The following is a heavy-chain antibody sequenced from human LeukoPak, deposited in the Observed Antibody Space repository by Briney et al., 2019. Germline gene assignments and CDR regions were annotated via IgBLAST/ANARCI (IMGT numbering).Heavy chain of an antibody. Sequence: GGSLRLSCVASGFTFSDYSMDWFRQAPGKGLEWLSYIGASDNSQYYADSVRGRFSISRDNAKNSVFLQMNSLRAEDTAVYYCARDYADYVGYFFFDYWGQGTLVTVSS. CDR1: GFTFSDYS. V-gene: IGHV3-48*04. CDR3: ARDYADYVGYFFFDY. CDR2: IGASDNSQ. J-gene: IGHJ4*02. D-gene: IGHD4-17*01.